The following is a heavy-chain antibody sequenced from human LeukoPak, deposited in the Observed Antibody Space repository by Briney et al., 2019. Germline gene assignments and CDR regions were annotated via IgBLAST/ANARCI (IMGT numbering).Heavy chain of an antibody. Sequence: GASVKVSCKASGYTFTSYDINWVRQATGQGLEWMGWMNPNSGNTGYAQKLQGRVTMTTDTSTSTAYMELRSLRSDDTAVYYCARRYSSSLKWFDPWGQGTLVTVSS. CDR2: MNPNSGNT. J-gene: IGHJ5*02. D-gene: IGHD6-13*01. CDR3: ARRYSSSLKWFDP. CDR1: GYTFTSYD. V-gene: IGHV1-8*01.